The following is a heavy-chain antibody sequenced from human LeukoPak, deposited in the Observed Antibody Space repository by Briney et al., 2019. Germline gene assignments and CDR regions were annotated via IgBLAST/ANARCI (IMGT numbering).Heavy chain of an antibody. J-gene: IGHJ4*02. D-gene: IGHD3-10*01. CDR2: ISYDGSNK. V-gene: IGHV3-30-3*01. Sequence: PGGSLRLSCAVSGFTFSSYAMHWVRQAPGKGLEWVAVISYDGSNKYYADSVKGRFTISRDNSKNTLYLQMNSLRAEDTAVYYCARDRFGELLSPFDYWGQGTLVTVSS. CDR1: GFTFSSYA. CDR3: ARDRFGELLSPFDY.